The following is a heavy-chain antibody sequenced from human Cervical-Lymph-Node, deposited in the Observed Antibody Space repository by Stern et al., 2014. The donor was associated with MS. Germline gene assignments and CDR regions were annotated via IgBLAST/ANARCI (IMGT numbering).Heavy chain of an antibody. D-gene: IGHD6-19*01. CDR1: GGTFSSYT. Sequence: VQLLESGAEVKKPGSSVKVSCKASGGTFSSYTISWVRQAPGQGLEWMGRIIPILGIANYAQKFQGRVTITADKSTSTAYMELSSLRSEDTAVYYCARAEDSSGWPFDYWGQGTLVTVSS. CDR2: IIPILGIA. V-gene: IGHV1-69*09. J-gene: IGHJ4*02. CDR3: ARAEDSSGWPFDY.